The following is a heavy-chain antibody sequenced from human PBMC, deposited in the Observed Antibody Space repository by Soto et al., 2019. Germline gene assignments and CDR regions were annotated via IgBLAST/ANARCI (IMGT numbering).Heavy chain of an antibody. J-gene: IGHJ4*02. V-gene: IGHV4-34*01. Sequence: SETLSLTCAVYGGSFSGYYWSWIRQPPGKGLEWIGEINHSGSTNYNPSLKSRVTISVDTSKNQFSLKLSSVTAADTAVYYCARSGSRSGGYWGQGTLVTVSS. CDR1: GGSFSGYY. CDR2: INHSGST. D-gene: IGHD6-13*01. CDR3: ARSGSRSGGY.